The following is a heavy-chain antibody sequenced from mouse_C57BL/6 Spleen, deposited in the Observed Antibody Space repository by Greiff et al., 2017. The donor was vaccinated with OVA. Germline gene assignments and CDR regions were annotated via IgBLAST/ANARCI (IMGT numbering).Heavy chain of an antibody. D-gene: IGHD1-1*01. CDR3: ARETYYY. V-gene: IGHV1-82*01. Sequence: QVTLKESGPELVKPGASVKISCKASGYAFSSSWMNWVKQRPGKGLEWIGRIYPGDGDTNYNGKFKGKATLTADKSSSTAYMQLSSLTSEDSAVYFCARETYYYWGQGTLVTVSA. CDR2: IYPGDGDT. CDR1: GYAFSSSW. J-gene: IGHJ3*01.